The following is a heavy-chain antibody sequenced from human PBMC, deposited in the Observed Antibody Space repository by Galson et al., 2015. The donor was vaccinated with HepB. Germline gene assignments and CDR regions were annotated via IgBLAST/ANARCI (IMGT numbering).Heavy chain of an antibody. CDR3: ARDFIGSGRASDY. D-gene: IGHD3-10*01. Sequence: SLRLSCAASGFTFSTYAMHWVRQAPGKGLEWVGVISYDGNYKYYTGSVKGRFTISRDNSKNLLYLQMSSLKIDDAGLYYCARDFIGSGRASDYWGQGTLVTVSS. CDR1: GFTFSTYA. J-gene: IGHJ4*02. V-gene: IGHV3-30*04. CDR2: ISYDGNYK.